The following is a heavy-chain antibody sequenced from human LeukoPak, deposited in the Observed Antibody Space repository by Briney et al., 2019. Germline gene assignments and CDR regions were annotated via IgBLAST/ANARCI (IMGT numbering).Heavy chain of an antibody. CDR1: GFTFSSYW. CDR2: INQDGSEK. CDR3: ARGGNHGDYWYFDL. Sequence: GGSLRLSCAASGFTFSSYWMSWVRQAPGKGLEWVANINQDGSEKYYVDSVKGRFTISRDNAETSLHLQMNSLRAEDTAVYYCARGGNHGDYWYFDLWGRGTLVTVSS. V-gene: IGHV3-7*01. J-gene: IGHJ2*01. D-gene: IGHD4-17*01.